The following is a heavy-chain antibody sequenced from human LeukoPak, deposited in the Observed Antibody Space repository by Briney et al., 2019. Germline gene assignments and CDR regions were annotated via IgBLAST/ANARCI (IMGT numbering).Heavy chain of an antibody. Sequence: ASETLSLTCTVSGGSISSGSYYWSWIRQPAGKGLEWIGRIYTSGSTNYNPSLKSRVTISVDTSKNQFSLKLSSVTAADTAVYYCARDKSESVAGTVGLSLGYYYYYYMDVWGKGTTVTISS. D-gene: IGHD6-19*01. J-gene: IGHJ6*03. V-gene: IGHV4-61*02. CDR1: GGSISSGSYY. CDR2: IYTSGST. CDR3: ARDKSESVAGTVGLSLGYYYYYYMDV.